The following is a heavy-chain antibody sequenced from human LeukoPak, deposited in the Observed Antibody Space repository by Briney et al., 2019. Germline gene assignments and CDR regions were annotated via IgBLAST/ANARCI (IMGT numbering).Heavy chain of an antibody. V-gene: IGHV1-18*01. CDR1: GYTFTSYG. D-gene: IGHD2-2*01. CDR3: ARESRDIVVVPAAEFAAPTSNWFDP. CDR2: ISAYNGNT. J-gene: IGHJ5*02. Sequence: ASVKVSCKASGYTFTSYGISWVRQAPGQGLEWMGWISAYNGNTNYAQKLQGRVTMTTDTSTSTAHMELRSLRSDDTAVYYCARESRDIVVVPAAEFAAPTSNWFDPWGQGTLVTVSS.